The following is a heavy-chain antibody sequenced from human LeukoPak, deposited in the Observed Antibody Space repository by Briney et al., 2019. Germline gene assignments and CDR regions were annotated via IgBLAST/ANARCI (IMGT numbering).Heavy chain of an antibody. CDR2: ISGSGGST. J-gene: IGHJ4*02. CDR3: AKVEVTAKPLSMFDY. Sequence: GGSLRLSCAPSGFSLSSYAMSWVRPAPGKGVGWVSAISGSGGSTYYADSVKGRFTSSRDNSKNTLYLQINSLRAEDTAVYYCAKVEVTAKPLSMFDYWGQGTLVTVSS. CDR1: GFSLSSYA. V-gene: IGHV3-23*01. D-gene: IGHD2-21*02.